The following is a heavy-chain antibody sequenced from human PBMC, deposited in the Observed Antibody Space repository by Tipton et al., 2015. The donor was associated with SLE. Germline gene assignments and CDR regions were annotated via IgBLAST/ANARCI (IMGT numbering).Heavy chain of an antibody. CDR2: IYYSGST. Sequence: TLSLTCTVSGDSVISGTYYWSWIRQPPGKGLEWIGYIYYSGSTNYNPSLKSRVTISVDTSKNQFSLKLSSVTAADTAVYYCARVQQRPSWGQGTLVTVSS. V-gene: IGHV4-61*01. D-gene: IGHD6-13*01. CDR1: GDSVISGTYY. CDR3: ARVQQRPS. J-gene: IGHJ5*02.